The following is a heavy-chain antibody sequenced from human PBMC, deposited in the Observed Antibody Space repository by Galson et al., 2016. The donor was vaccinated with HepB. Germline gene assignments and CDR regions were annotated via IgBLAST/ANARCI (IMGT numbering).Heavy chain of an antibody. Sequence: SLRLSCAASGFTFSRYSMHWVRQAPGKGLEWVAAISFDGSHKYYAGSAKGRFTVSRDNSNDTLYLQMDSLRAEDTTVFYCARGGNGGYFYFDYWGQGILVTVSS. J-gene: IGHJ4*02. CDR3: ARGGNGGYFYFDY. D-gene: IGHD3-22*01. V-gene: IGHV3-30-3*01. CDR1: GFTFSRYS. CDR2: ISFDGSHK.